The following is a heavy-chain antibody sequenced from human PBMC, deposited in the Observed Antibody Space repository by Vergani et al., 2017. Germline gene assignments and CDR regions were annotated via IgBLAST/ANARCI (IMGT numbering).Heavy chain of an antibody. CDR3: VYXKTECGTTDCFYPFYYYYYMDV. V-gene: IGHV2-5*04. Sequence: QITLKESGPTLVKPTQTLTLTCTFSGFSLNTRGVSVSWIRQPPGKALDCLALIYWNDDQHYSPSLNNRVTITKDTSKNQVVLTMTNMDYVDTGTYYCVYXKTECGTTDCFYPFYYYYYMDVWVKGTKVTVSS. D-gene: IGHD1-7*01. CDR2: IYWNDDQ. CDR1: GFSLNTRGVS. J-gene: IGHJ6*03.